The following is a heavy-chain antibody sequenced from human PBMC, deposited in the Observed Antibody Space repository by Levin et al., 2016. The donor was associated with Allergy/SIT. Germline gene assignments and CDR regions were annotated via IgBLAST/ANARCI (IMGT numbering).Heavy chain of an antibody. J-gene: IGHJ6*02. Sequence: WIRQSPSRGLEWLGRTYYRSKWYNDYAVSVKSRITINPDTSKNQFSLQLNSVTPEDTAVYYCARDSRTLSGWELLYYYGMDVWGQGTTVTVSS. D-gene: IGHD1-26*01. V-gene: IGHV6-1*01. CDR3: ARDSRTLSGWELLYYYGMDV. CDR2: TYYRSKWYN.